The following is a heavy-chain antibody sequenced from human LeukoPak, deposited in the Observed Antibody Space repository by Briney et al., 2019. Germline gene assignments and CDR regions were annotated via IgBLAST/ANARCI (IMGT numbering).Heavy chain of an antibody. D-gene: IGHD3-10*01. CDR1: GFTFSSYA. CDR2: ISGSGGST. Sequence: HPGGSLTLSCAASGFTFSSYAMSWVRQAPGKGLEWGSAISGSGGSTYYADSVKGRFTISRDNSKNTLYLQMKSLKAKAADVYYCAKEDRGVILTRDFGVDYWGQGTLVTVSS. J-gene: IGHJ4*02. V-gene: IGHV3-23*01. CDR3: AKEDRGVILTRDFGVDY.